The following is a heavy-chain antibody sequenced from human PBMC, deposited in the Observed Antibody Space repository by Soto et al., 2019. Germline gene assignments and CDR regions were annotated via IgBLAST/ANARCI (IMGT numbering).Heavy chain of an antibody. V-gene: IGHV3-13*04. CDR3: ARGLYDSGSYLARGMDV. D-gene: IGHD3-10*01. Sequence: EVQLVESGGGLVQPGGSLRLSCAASGFTFSSYDMHWVRQATGKGLEWVSAIGIAGDTYDPGSVKGRFTISRENAKNSLYLQMNSLRAGDTAVYYCARGLYDSGSYLARGMDVWGQGTTVTVSS. J-gene: IGHJ6*02. CDR2: IGIAGDT. CDR1: GFTFSSYD.